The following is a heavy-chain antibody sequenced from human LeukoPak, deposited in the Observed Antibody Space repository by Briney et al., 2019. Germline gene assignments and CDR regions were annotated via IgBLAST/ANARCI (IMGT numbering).Heavy chain of an antibody. D-gene: IGHD5-12*01. CDR2: IGADGSSE. J-gene: IGHJ5*02. CDR1: RFIFSNYY. CDR3: ARAGTYSGYKVFDT. Sequence: GGSLRLSCAASRFIFSNYYMSWIRQTPGKGLEWIANIGADGSSENYADSAKGRFTISRDNARNSLFLQMSSLRVEDTAVYFCARAGTYSGYKVFDTWGQGTLVTVAS. V-gene: IGHV3-11*01.